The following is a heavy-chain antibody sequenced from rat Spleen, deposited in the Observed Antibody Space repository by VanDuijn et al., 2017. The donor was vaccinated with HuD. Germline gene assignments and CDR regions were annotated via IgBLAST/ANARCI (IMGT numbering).Heavy chain of an antibody. J-gene: IGHJ2*01. CDR1: GFSLANYH. D-gene: IGHD1-12*01. CDR2: IWTGGTT. CDR3: ARANRESYAHFDY. V-gene: IGHV2-43*01. Sequence: QVQLKESGPGLVQPSQTLSLTCTVSGFSLANYHLSWVRQPPGKGLEWMGVIWTGGTTAYNSLLKSRLSISRDISKSQVFLEMNSLQTEDTATYYCARANRESYAHFDYWGQGVMVTVSS.